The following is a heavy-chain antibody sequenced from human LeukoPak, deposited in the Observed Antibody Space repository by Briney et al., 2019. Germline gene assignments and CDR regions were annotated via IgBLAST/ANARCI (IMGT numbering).Heavy chain of an antibody. V-gene: IGHV3-21*01. CDR2: ISSSSSYI. J-gene: IGHJ4*02. Sequence: PGGSLRLSCAASGFTFSSYSMNWVRQAPGQGLEWVSSISSSSSYIYYADSVKGRFTISRDNAKNSLYLQINSLRAEDTAVYYCARVVLTGYYIGYWGQGTLVTVSS. CDR1: GFTFSSYS. CDR3: ARVVLTGYYIGY. D-gene: IGHD3-9*01.